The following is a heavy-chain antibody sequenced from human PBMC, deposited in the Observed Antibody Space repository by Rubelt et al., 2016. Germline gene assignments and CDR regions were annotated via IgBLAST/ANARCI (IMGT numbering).Heavy chain of an antibody. CDR3: AVGYSYGVGRDAFDI. J-gene: IGHJ3*02. D-gene: IGHD5-18*01. V-gene: IGHV4-39*01. CDR1: GGSISSSSYY. CDR2: IYYSGST. Sequence: QVQLQESGPGLVKPSETLSLTCTVSGGSISSSSYYWGWIRQPPGKGLEWIGSIYYSGSTYYNPSLKRRVTISVDTSKNQFYLKLSSVTAADTAVYYCAVGYSYGVGRDAFDIWGQGTMVTVSS.